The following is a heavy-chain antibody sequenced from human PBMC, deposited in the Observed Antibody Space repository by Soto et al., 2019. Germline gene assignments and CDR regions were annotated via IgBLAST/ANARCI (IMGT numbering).Heavy chain of an antibody. CDR2: INAGNGNT. CDR3: ARDRGWFGELFCDY. D-gene: IGHD3-10*01. V-gene: IGHV1-3*01. J-gene: IGHJ4*02. Sequence: GASVKVSCTASGYTFTSYAMHWVRQAPGQRLEWMGWINAGNGNTKYSQKFQGRVTITRDTSASTAYMELSSLRSEDTAVYYCARDRGWFGELFCDYWGQGTLVTVSS. CDR1: GYTFTSYA.